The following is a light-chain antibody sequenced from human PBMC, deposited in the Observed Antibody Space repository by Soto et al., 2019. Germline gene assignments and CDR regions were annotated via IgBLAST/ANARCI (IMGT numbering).Light chain of an antibody. CDR1: SSNVGAGYE. V-gene: IGLV1-40*01. Sequence: QSVLTQPPSVSGAPGQAVTISCTGSSSNVGAGYEVHWYQQVPGTAPKLLIYGNSNRPSGVPDRFSGSKSGTSASLAITGLQAEDEGDYFCQSYDSSLSGVLFGGGTKVTVL. CDR3: QSYDSSLSGVL. CDR2: GNS. J-gene: IGLJ2*01.